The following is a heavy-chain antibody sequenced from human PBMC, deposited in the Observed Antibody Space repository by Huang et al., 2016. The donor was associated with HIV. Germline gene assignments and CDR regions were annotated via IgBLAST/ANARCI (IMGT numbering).Heavy chain of an antibody. Sequence: EVRLLESGGRLVQSGESLRLSCAASGFTFNIYSMSWVRQAPGKGGEWVAGISASGDTKKYPDSVKGRFTISRDNSRSILDLQMSSLGVEATAMYYCAKPYSGSSKQVFDYWGQGTMVTVSS. D-gene: IGHD1-26*01. V-gene: IGHV3-23*01. CDR2: ISASGDTK. J-gene: IGHJ4*02. CDR1: GFTFNIYS. CDR3: AKPYSGSSKQVFDY.